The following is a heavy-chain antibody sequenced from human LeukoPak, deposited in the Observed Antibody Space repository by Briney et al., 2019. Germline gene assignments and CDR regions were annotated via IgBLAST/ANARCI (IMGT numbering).Heavy chain of an antibody. CDR2: IYTGDSDT. CDR1: GYKFSNYW. V-gene: IGHV5-51*01. Sequence: GESLKISCKGSGYKFSNYWIGWVRQMPGKGLEWIGIIYTGDSDTRYSPSFQGQVTISADESTAYLQWGSLKASDTAMYYCARQDYSYCTMDVWGQGTTVTVSS. CDR3: ARQDYSYCTMDV. J-gene: IGHJ6*02.